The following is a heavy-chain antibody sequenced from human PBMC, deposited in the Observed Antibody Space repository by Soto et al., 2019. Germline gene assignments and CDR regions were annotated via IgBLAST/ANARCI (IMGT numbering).Heavy chain of an antibody. CDR2: ISYDGSNK. J-gene: IGHJ4*02. Sequence: GGSLRLCCAASGFTFSSYAMHWVRQAPGKGLEWVAVISYDGSNKYYADSVKGRFTISRDNSKNTLYLQMNSLRAEDTAVYYCARNMDTAITNYFDYWGQGTLVTVSS. D-gene: IGHD5-18*01. CDR3: ARNMDTAITNYFDY. CDR1: GFTFSSYA. V-gene: IGHV3-30-3*01.